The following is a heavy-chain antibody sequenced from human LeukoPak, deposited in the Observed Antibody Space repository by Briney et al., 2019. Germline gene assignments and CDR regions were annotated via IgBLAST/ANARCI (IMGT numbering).Heavy chain of an antibody. CDR1: GGSISSYY. CDR3: ARESPTYCSGGSCYFYYFDY. V-gene: IGHV4-59*01. Sequence: PSETLSLTCTVSGGSISSYYWSWIRQPPGKGLEWIGYIYYSGSTNYNPSLKSRVTISVDTSKNQFSLKLSSVTAADTAVYYCARESPTYCSGGSCYFYYFDYWGQGTLVTVSS. D-gene: IGHD2-15*01. J-gene: IGHJ4*02. CDR2: IYYSGST.